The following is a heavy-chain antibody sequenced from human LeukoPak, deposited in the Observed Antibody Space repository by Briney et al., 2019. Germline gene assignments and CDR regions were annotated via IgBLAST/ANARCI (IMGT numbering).Heavy chain of an antibody. CDR3: AREPANWNYGFYDY. V-gene: IGHV3-21*01. Sequence: KTGGSLRLSCAASGFTFSSYSMNWVRQAPGKGLEWVSSISSSSSYIYYADSVKGRFTISRDNAKNSLYLQMNSLRAEDTAVYYCAREPANWNYGFYDYWGQGTLVTVSS. J-gene: IGHJ4*02. CDR2: ISSSSSYI. D-gene: IGHD1-7*01. CDR1: GFTFSSYS.